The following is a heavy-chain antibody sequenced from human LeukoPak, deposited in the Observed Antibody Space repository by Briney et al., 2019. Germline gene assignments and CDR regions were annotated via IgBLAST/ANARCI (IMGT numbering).Heavy chain of an antibody. J-gene: IGHJ5*02. V-gene: IGHV4-34*01. CDR3: ARGVVTAIWFSLHWFDP. D-gene: IGHD2-21*02. CDR2: INHSGST. Sequence: KTSETLSLTCAVYGGSFSGYYWSWIRQPPGKGLEWIGEINHSGSTNYNPSLKSRVTISVDTSKNQFSLKLSSVTAADTAVYYCARGVVTAIWFSLHWFDPWGQGTLVTVSS. CDR1: GGSFSGYY.